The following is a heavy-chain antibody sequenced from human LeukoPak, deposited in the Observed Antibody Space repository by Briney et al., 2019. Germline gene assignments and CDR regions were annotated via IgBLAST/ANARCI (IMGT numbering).Heavy chain of an antibody. CDR2: IYYSGST. V-gene: IGHV4-39*01. J-gene: IGHJ4*02. CDR3: ARHRPAGYYFDY. Sequence: SETLSLTCTVSGGSISSSSYYWVWIRQPPGKGLEWIGSIYYSGSTYYNPSLKSRITISVDTSKNQFSLKLSSVTAADTAVYYCARHRPAGYYFDYWGQGTLVTVSS. D-gene: IGHD6-13*01. CDR1: GGSISSSSYY.